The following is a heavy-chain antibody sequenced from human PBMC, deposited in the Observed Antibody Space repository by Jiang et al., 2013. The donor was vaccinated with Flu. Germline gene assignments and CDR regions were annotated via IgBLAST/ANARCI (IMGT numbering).Heavy chain of an antibody. V-gene: IGHV4-4*07. Sequence: LLKPSETLSLTCVVSGDSMRNSYWGWIRQPAGKGLECIGRIHSSGTTYYNPSLKSRLTMSIDTSKNQFSLKLNSVTAADTAVYFCARDPPDGVAAFDVWGQGTLVTVSS. J-gene: IGHJ3*01. CDR2: IHSSGTT. D-gene: IGHD3-3*01. CDR3: ARDPPDGVAAFDV. CDR1: GDSMRNSY.